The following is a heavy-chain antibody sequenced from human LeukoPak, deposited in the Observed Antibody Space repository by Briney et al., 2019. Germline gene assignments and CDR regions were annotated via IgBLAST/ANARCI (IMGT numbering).Heavy chain of an antibody. CDR2: IRQGGSEK. D-gene: IGHD2-2*01. V-gene: IGHV3-7*01. J-gene: IGHJ4*02. Sequence: GGSLRLSCAVSGLTFSSYWMSWVRHAQGGGREWVDNIRQGGSEKYYVDSVKGRFTMSRDNSKNSLYLQMTIRRAEDTAVYYCARGRYCSRASCHYFDYWGQGTLGTVSS. CDR1: GLTFSSYW. CDR3: ARGRYCSRASCHYFDY.